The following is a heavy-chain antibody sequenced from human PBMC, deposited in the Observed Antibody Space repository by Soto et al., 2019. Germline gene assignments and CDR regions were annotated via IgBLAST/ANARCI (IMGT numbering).Heavy chain of an antibody. D-gene: IGHD5-12*01. CDR1: GVNLSSYS. Sequence: GGSLRLSSAVAGVNLSSYSMNWVRQAPGKGLEWVSYISSSSSTIYYADSVKGRFTISRDNAKNSLYLQMNSLRDEDTAVYYCAREGYPFDYWGQGTLVTVSS. V-gene: IGHV3-48*02. CDR3: AREGYPFDY. CDR2: ISSSSSTI. J-gene: IGHJ4*02.